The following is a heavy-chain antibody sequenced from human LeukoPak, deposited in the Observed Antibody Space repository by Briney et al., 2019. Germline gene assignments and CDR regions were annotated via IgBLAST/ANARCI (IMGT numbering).Heavy chain of an antibody. J-gene: IGHJ3*02. Sequence: GGSLRLSCAASGFTFSNYWMHWVRQAPGKGLVWVSRINSDGSSTTYADSVKGRFTISRDNAKNMLYLQMNSLRAEDTAVYYCARDVMTSSGAFDIWGQGTMVTVSS. CDR2: INSDGSST. D-gene: IGHD3-10*01. V-gene: IGHV3-74*01. CDR1: GFTFSNYW. CDR3: ARDVMTSSGAFDI.